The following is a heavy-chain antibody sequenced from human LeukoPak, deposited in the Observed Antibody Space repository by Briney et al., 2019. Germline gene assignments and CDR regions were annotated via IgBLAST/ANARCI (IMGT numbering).Heavy chain of an antibody. J-gene: IGHJ6*03. Sequence: GESLKISCKGSGYSFTSYWIGWVRQMPGKGLEWMGIIYPGDSDTRYGPSFQGQVTISADKSISTAYLQWSSLKASDTAMYYCARTGRAGGNYYYYMDVWGKGTTVTVSS. CDR3: ARTGRAGGNYYYYMDV. V-gene: IGHV5-51*01. CDR1: GYSFTSYW. CDR2: IYPGDSDT.